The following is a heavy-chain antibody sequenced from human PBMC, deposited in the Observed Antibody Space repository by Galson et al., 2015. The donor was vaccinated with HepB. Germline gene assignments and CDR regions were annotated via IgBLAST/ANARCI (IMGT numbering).Heavy chain of an antibody. CDR1: GFSLSTSGVG. V-gene: IGHV2-5*02. CDR3: AHALSSWSLAEYFQH. J-gene: IGHJ1*01. CDR2: IYWDDDK. Sequence: PALVKPTQTLTLTCTFSGFSLSTSGVGVGWIRQPPGKALEWLALIYWDDDKRYSPSLKSRLTITKDTSKNQVVLTMTNMDPVDTATYYCAHALSSWSLAEYFQHWGQGTLVTVSS. D-gene: IGHD6-13*01.